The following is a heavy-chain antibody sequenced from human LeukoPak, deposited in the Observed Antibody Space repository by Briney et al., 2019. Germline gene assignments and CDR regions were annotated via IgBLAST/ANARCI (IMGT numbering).Heavy chain of an antibody. CDR1: GFTFSDYW. V-gene: IGHV3-7*01. CDR3: KSGGAAPGSFDN. Sequence: GGSLRLPCAASGFTFSDYWMSWMRQAPGKGLEWVANIKYDGNEEYYVDSVKGRFTISRDNAKNSLYLQLNSLRVEDTAVYYCKSGGAAPGSFDNWGQGTLVTVSP. J-gene: IGHJ4*02. CDR2: IKYDGNEE. D-gene: IGHD6-13*01.